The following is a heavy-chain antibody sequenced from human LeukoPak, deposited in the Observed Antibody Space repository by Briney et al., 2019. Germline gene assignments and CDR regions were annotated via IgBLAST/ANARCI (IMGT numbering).Heavy chain of an antibody. CDR2: INSGDGT. CDR3: AKRQPYFFDY. Sequence: PGGSLRLSCAASGFTFSSYGMSWVRQAPGKGLEWVSSINSGDGTYYADSVRGRFNISRDKSRNTLYLQINSLRADDTAVYYCAKRQPYFFDYWGQGTLVTVSS. CDR1: GFTFSSYG. V-gene: IGHV3-23*01. J-gene: IGHJ4*02. D-gene: IGHD1-1*01.